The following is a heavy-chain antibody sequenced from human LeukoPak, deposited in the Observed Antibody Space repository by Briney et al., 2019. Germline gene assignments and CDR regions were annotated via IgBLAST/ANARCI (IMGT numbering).Heavy chain of an antibody. CDR3: AKDADYDILTGYYDY. V-gene: IGHV3-9*01. CDR2: ISWNSGSI. CDR1: GFTFDDYA. D-gene: IGHD3-9*01. J-gene: IGHJ4*02. Sequence: GRSLRLPCAAYGFTFDDYAMHWVRQAPGKGLEWVSGISWNSGSIGYADSVKGRFTISRDNAKNSLYLQMNSLRAEDTALYYCAKDADYDILTGYYDYWGQGTLVTVSS.